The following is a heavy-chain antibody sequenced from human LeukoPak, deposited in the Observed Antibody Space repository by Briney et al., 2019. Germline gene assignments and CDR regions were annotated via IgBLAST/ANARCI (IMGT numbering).Heavy chain of an antibody. CDR2: ISSSSSTI. D-gene: IGHD3-3*01. CDR3: ARDFDYDFWSGYSVTPSMGYFDY. V-gene: IGHV3-48*01. J-gene: IGHJ4*02. CDR1: GFTFSSYS. Sequence: GGSLRLSCAASGFTFSSYSMNWVRQAPGKGLEWVSYISSSSSTIYYADSVKGRFTISRDNAKNSLYLQMNSLRAEDTAVYYCARDFDYDFWSGYSVTPSMGYFDYWGQGTLVTVSS.